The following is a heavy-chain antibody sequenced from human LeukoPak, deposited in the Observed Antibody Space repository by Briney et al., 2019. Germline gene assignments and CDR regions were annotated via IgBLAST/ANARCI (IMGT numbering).Heavy chain of an antibody. CDR3: ARFGSGWWYNDY. CDR2: IYHTGNI. V-gene: IGHV4-61*05. J-gene: IGHJ4*02. CDR1: GGSISSSSYY. Sequence: SETLSLTCTVSGGSISSSSYYWGWIRQPPGKGLEWIGYIYHTGNIKYNPSLNSRVTISIDTSKNQFSLKLSSVTAADTAVYYCARFGSGWWYNDYWGQGTLVTVSS. D-gene: IGHD6-19*01.